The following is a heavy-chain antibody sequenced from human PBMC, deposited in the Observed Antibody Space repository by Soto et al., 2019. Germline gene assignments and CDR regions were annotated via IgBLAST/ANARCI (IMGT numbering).Heavy chain of an antibody. D-gene: IGHD6-19*01. V-gene: IGHV1-2*02. CDR3: ATWNAVAGTYYYGMDV. J-gene: IGHJ6*02. CDR1: GYTFTGYY. CDR2: INPNSGGT. Sequence: ASVKVSCKASGYTFTGYYMHWVRQAPGQGLEWMGWINPNSGGTNYAQKFQGRVTMTRDTSISTAYMELSRLRSDDTAVYYCATWNAVAGTYYYGMDVWGQGTTVTVSS.